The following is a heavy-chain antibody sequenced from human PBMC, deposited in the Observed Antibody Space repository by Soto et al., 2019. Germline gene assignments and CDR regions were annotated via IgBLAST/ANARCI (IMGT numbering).Heavy chain of an antibody. Sequence: EVQLVESGGGLVKPGGSLRLSCAASGFTFSSYSMNWVRQAPGKGLEWVSSISSSSSYIYYADSVKGRFTISRDNAKNSLYLQMNSLRAEDTAVYYCARGFVVVPAATRTNYWGQGTLVTVSS. CDR1: GFTFSSYS. CDR3: ARGFVVVPAATRTNY. D-gene: IGHD2-2*01. CDR2: ISSSSSYI. V-gene: IGHV3-21*01. J-gene: IGHJ4*02.